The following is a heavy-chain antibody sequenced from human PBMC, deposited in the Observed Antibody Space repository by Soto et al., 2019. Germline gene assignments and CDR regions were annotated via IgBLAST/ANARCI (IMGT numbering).Heavy chain of an antibody. CDR2: IYPGDSET. J-gene: IGHJ6*02. CDR1: GYSFSSFY. Sequence: EVQLLQSGAEVRKPGESLQISCVGSGYSFSSFYIGWVRQMPGKGLEWMGLIYPGDSETRYRPSFQGQVTISADKSKNTVYLQWSSLKASDTAIYYCARPNAYGSSWYNYSGMDVWGQGTPLIVS. D-gene: IGHD6-13*01. CDR3: ARPNAYGSSWYNYSGMDV. V-gene: IGHV5-51*01.